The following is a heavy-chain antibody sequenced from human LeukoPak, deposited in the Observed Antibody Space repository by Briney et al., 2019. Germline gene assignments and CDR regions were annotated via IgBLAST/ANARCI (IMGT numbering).Heavy chain of an antibody. J-gene: IGHJ4*02. Sequence: SETLSLTCIVSGGSISSYYWTWIRQPPGKGLEWIGYIYYNGSTNYNPSLKSRVTISVDTSMNQFSLKLNSVPAADTAVYYCARQSRGIAVAGLDYWGQGILVTVSS. CDR2: IYYNGST. CDR1: GGSISSYY. V-gene: IGHV4-59*08. CDR3: ARQSRGIAVAGLDY. D-gene: IGHD6-19*01.